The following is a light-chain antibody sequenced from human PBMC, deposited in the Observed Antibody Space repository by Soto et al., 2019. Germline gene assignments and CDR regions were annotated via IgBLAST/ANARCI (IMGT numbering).Light chain of an antibody. V-gene: IGKV1-27*01. Sequence: DIQMTQSPSFLSASVGDRVTITCRASQGISNYLAWYQQKPGKVPTLLISAASTLQSGVPSRFSGSGTGTDFTLTISSLQPEDVGTYYCQKYNNAPQLTFGGGTKVEIK. CDR2: AAS. J-gene: IGKJ4*01. CDR1: QGISNY. CDR3: QKYNNAPQLT.